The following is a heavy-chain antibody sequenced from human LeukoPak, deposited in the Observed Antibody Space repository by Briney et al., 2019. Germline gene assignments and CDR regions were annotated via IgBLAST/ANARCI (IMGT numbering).Heavy chain of an antibody. CDR3: ARAPPLQLWFVSDVYS. J-gene: IGHJ5*02. D-gene: IGHD5-18*01. CDR1: GFSMSNSE. Sequence: GGSLRLSCEMSGFSMSNSEMHWVRQAPGKGLEWISYISSGGGTIYYADPVKGRFTISRDNARKSLYLQMNSLRVDDTALYYCARAPPLQLWFVSDVYSWGQGTLVTVS. CDR2: ISSGGGTI. V-gene: IGHV3-48*03.